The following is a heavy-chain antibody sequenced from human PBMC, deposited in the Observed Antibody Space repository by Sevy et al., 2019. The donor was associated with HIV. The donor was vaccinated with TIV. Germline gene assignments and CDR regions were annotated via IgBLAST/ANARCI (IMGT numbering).Heavy chain of an antibody. D-gene: IGHD6-13*01. J-gene: IGHJ4*02. CDR3: TRWKAAQSIFDY. CDR2: LKSDVYGGTV. CDR1: GFTFGDYC. V-gene: IGHV3-49*04. Sequence: GGSLRLSCTASGFTFGDYCMSWVRQAPGKGLEWVAFLKSDVYGGTVDHAASVRGRFVISRDESKTIAYLQMNDLKTEHTGVYYCTRWKAAQSIFDYCGQGALVTVSS.